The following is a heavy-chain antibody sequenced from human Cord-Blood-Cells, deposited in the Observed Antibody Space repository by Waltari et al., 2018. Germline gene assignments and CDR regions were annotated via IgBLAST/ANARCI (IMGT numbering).Heavy chain of an antibody. Sequence: QVQLVQSGAEVKKPGASVKVSCQASGYTFTSYYMHWVRPAPGQGLEWMGIINPSGGSTSYAQKFQGRVTMTRDTSTSTVYMELSSLRSEDTAVYYCAGTEDDSSNWFRFDPWGQGTLVTVSS. CDR2: INPSGGST. CDR1: GYTFTSYY. CDR3: AGTEDDSSNWFRFDP. D-gene: IGHD3-22*01. V-gene: IGHV1-46*01. J-gene: IGHJ5*02.